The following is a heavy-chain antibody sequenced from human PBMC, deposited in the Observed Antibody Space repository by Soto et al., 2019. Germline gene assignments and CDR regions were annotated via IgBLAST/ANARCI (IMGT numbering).Heavy chain of an antibody. CDR3: ARVGRDIVVVPAAGGAFDI. CDR1: GGSFSGYY. CDR2: INHSGST. J-gene: IGHJ3*02. V-gene: IGHV4-34*01. Sequence: PSETLSLTCAVYGGSFSGYYWSWIRQPPGKGLEWIGEINHSGSTNYNPSLKSRVTISVDTSKNQFSLKLSSVTAADTAVYYCARVGRDIVVVPAAGGAFDIWGQGTMVTV. D-gene: IGHD2-2*01.